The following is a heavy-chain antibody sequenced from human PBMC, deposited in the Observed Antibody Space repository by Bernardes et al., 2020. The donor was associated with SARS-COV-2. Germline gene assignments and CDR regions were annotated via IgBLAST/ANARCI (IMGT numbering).Heavy chain of an antibody. Sequence: LRLSCAASGFTFSTLWMTWVRQAPGKGLEWVANINQDGSETFYVDSVKGRFTISRDNAKNSLFMEMNTLRAEDTAVYYCARIYSTSSFDFDYWGQGTLVTVSS. CDR2: INQDGSET. D-gene: IGHD6-6*01. J-gene: IGHJ4*02. V-gene: IGHV3-7*01. CDR3: ARIYSTSSFDFDY. CDR1: GFTFSTLW.